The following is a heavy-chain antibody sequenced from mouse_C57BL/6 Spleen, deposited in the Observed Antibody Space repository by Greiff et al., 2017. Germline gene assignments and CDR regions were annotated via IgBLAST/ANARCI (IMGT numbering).Heavy chain of an antibody. CDR2: IHPNSGST. CDR3: AKEATMVTTGFAY. V-gene: IGHV1-64*01. J-gene: IGHJ3*01. CDR1: GYTFTSYW. D-gene: IGHD2-2*01. Sequence: QVQLQQPGAELVKPGASVKLSCKASGYTFTSYWMHWVKQRPGQGLEWIGMIHPNSGSTNYNEKFKSKATLTVDKSSSTAYMQLSILTSEDSAVYYCAKEATMVTTGFAYWGQGTLVTVSA.